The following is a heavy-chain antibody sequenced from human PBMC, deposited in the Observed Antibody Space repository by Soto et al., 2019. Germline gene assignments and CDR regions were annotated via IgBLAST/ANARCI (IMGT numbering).Heavy chain of an antibody. CDR2: AYYSGST. Sequence: GIASETLSLTCTVSGKSVSTFYWSWIRQPPGKGLGWIGHAYYSGSTNYDPSLKSRVTISVDMSKNQVSLRLTSVTAADTAVYYCARGTDYTQIASYHYGMDVWGQGTSVTVSS. CDR1: GKSVSTFY. J-gene: IGHJ6*02. D-gene: IGHD4-4*01. V-gene: IGHV4-59*02. CDR3: ARGTDYTQIASYHYGMDV.